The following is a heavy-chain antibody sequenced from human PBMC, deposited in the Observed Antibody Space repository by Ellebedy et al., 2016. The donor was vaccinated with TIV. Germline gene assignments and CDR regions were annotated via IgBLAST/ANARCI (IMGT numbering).Heavy chain of an antibody. CDR2: IYYSGST. Sequence: MPSETLSLTCTVSGGSISSYYWSWIRQPPGKGLEWIGYIYYSGSTNYNPSLKSRVTISVDTSKNQFSLKLSSVTAADTAVYYCASGYGRGDLNLDYWGQGTLVTVSS. CDR1: GGSISSYY. D-gene: IGHD1-26*01. CDR3: ASGYGRGDLNLDY. V-gene: IGHV4-59*01. J-gene: IGHJ4*02.